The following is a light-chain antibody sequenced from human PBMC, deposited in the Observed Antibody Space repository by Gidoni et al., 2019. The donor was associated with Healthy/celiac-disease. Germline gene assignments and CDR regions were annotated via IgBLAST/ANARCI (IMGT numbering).Light chain of an antibody. CDR1: SRDVGGYNY. V-gene: IGLV2-11*01. Sequence: QSALTQPRPVSGSPGQSVTIPCTGTSRDVGGYNYVSWYQQHPGKAPKLMIYDVSKRPSGVPDRFSGSKSGNTASLTIPGLQAEDEADYYCCSYAGSYTHVVFGGGTKLTVL. J-gene: IGLJ2*01. CDR2: DVS. CDR3: CSYAGSYTHVV.